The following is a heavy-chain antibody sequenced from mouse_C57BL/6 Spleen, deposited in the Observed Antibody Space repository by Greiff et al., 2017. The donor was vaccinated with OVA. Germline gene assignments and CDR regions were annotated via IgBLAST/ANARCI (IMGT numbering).Heavy chain of an antibody. V-gene: IGHV5-6*01. CDR1: GFTFSRYG. J-gene: IGHJ2*01. Sequence: EVKLVESGADLVKPGGSLKLSCAASGFTFSRYGLSWVSQTPDQSLEWVATISSGGSYTYNADSVKGRFTISRDKAKNTLYLQISSLKSEDTAMYYCARQDLLDYWGQGTTLTVSS. D-gene: IGHD2-3*01. CDR2: ISSGGSYT. CDR3: ARQDLLDY.